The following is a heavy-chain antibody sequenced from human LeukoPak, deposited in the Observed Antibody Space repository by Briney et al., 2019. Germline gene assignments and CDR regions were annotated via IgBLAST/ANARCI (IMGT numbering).Heavy chain of an antibody. Sequence: GGSLRLSCAASGFTFSSYAMSWVRQAPGKGLEWVSAISGSGGSTYYADSVRGRFTISRDNAKDSLHLQMNSLRAEDTAVYYCARDVSRYHYYDSSGFPLMGGQGTLVTVSS. J-gene: IGHJ4*02. CDR3: ARDVSRYHYYDSSGFPLM. V-gene: IGHV3-23*01. CDR2: ISGSGGST. CDR1: GFTFSSYA. D-gene: IGHD3-22*01.